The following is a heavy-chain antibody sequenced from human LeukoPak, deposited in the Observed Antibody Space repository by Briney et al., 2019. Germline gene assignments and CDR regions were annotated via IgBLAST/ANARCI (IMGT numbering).Heavy chain of an antibody. Sequence: SETLSLTCAVYGGSFSGYYWSWIRQPPGKGLEWIGEINHSGSTNYNPSLKSRVTISVDTSKNQFSLKLSSVTAADTAVYYCARRPPTMVRNYHMGSINNWFDPWGQGTLVTVSS. CDR1: GGSFSGYY. CDR3: ARRPPTMVRNYHMGSINNWFDP. D-gene: IGHD3-10*01. CDR2: INHSGST. J-gene: IGHJ5*02. V-gene: IGHV4-34*01.